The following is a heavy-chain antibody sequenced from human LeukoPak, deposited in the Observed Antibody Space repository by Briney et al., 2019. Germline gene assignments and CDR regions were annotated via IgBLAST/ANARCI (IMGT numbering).Heavy chain of an antibody. D-gene: IGHD5-18*01. V-gene: IGHV4-59*12. CDR1: GGSISSYY. CDR2: IYYSGST. CDR3: ARDLGKYTYGPFDS. Sequence: SETLSLTCTVSGGSISSYYWSWIRQPPGKGLEWIGYIYYSGSTYYNPSLKSRVIISVDTSRNQFSLKLSSVTAADTAVYYCARDLGKYTYGPFDSWGQGTLVTVSS. J-gene: IGHJ4*02.